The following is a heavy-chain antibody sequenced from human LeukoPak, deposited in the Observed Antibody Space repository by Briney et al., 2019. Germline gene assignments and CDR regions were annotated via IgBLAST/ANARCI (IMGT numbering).Heavy chain of an antibody. Sequence: ASVKVSCKASGGTFSSYAISWVRQAPGQGLEWMGGIIPIFDTADYAQKFQGRVTITADESTSTAYMELSSLRSEDTAVFYCARISLGAIWGYYYGMDVWGQGTAVTVSS. CDR2: IIPIFDTA. CDR3: ARISLGAIWGYYYGMDV. CDR1: GGTFSSYA. V-gene: IGHV1-69*13. J-gene: IGHJ6*02. D-gene: IGHD1-26*01.